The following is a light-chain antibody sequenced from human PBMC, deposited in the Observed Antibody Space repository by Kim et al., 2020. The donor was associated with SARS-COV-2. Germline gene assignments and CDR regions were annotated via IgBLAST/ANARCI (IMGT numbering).Light chain of an antibody. CDR3: QQRSNWLWT. CDR2: DAS. CDR1: QSVSSY. Sequence: LSPGERATLSCRASQSVSSYLAWYQQKPGQAPRLLIYDASSRATGIPARFSGSGSGTDFTLTISSLEPEDFAVYYCQQRSNWLWTFGQGTKVDIK. V-gene: IGKV3-11*01. J-gene: IGKJ1*01.